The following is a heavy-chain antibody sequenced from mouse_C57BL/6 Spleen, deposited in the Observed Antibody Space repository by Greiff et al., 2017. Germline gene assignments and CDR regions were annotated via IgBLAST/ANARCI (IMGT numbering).Heavy chain of an antibody. CDR3: ARPYYYDYDGSAY. Sequence: QVQLQQSGAELMKPGASVKLSCKATGYTFTGYWIEWVKQRPGHGLEWIGEILPGCGSTNSNDKFTGKAPFTVDTSSTTAYMQLSSLTSEDSASYYCARPYYYDYDGSAYWGQGTLVTVSA. J-gene: IGHJ3*01. V-gene: IGHV1-9*01. CDR2: ILPGCGST. D-gene: IGHD2-4*01. CDR1: GYTFTGYW.